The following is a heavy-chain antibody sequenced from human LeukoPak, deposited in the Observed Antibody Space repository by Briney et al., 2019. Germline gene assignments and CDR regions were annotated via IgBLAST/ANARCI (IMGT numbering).Heavy chain of an antibody. D-gene: IGHD3-3*01. CDR1: GITFSDYY. CDR3: ARGWEDDFWSGYSYYYGMDV. J-gene: IGHJ6*02. V-gene: IGHV3-11*01. CDR2: ISSSGSTI. Sequence: GGSLRLSCAASGITFSDYYMSWIRQAPGKGLEWVSYISSSGSTIYYADSVKGRFTISRDNAKNSLYLQMNSLRAEDTAVYYCARGWEDDFWSGYSYYYGMDVWGQGTTVTVSS.